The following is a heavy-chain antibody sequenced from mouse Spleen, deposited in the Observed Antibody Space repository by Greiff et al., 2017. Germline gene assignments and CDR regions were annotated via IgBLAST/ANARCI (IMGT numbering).Heavy chain of an antibody. D-gene: IGHD1-1*01. CDR3: ANLNYYGSH. CDR2: IYPGDGDT. J-gene: IGHJ2*01. Sequence: LQESGPELVKPGASVKISCKASGYAFSSSWMNWVKQRPGKGLEWIGRIYPGDGDTNYNGKFKGKATLTADKSSSTAYMQLSSLTSEDSAVYFCANLNYYGSHWGQGTTLTVSS. V-gene: IGHV1-82*01. CDR1: GYAFSSSW.